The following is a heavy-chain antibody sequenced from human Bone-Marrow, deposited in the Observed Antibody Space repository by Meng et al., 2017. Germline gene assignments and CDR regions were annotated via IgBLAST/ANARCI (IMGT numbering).Heavy chain of an antibody. CDR3: ARARGGSGSYYRGAFAFDP. J-gene: IGHJ5*02. V-gene: IGHV4-59*01. Sequence: SETLSLTCTVSGGSISSYYWSWIRQPPGKGLEWIGYIYYSGSTNYNPSLKSRVTISVDTSKNQFSLKLSSVTAADTAVYCCARARGGSGSYYRGAFAFDPWGQGTLVTVSS. CDR1: GGSISSYY. D-gene: IGHD3-10*01. CDR2: IYYSGST.